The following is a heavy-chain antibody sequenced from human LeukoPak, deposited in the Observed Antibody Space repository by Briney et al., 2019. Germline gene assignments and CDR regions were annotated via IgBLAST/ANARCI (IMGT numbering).Heavy chain of an antibody. Sequence: GGSLRLSCAASGFTFSSYGMHWVRQAPGKGLEWVAFIRYDGSNKYYADSAKGRFTISRDNSKNTLYLQMNSLRAEDTAVYYCAKDIDYGPPGVDYWGQGTLVTVSS. CDR1: GFTFSSYG. CDR3: AKDIDYGPPGVDY. V-gene: IGHV3-30*02. CDR2: IRYDGSNK. D-gene: IGHD4-17*01. J-gene: IGHJ4*02.